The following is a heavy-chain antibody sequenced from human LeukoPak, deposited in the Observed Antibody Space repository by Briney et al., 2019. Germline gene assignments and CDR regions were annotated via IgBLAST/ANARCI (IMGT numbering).Heavy chain of an antibody. J-gene: IGHJ4*02. D-gene: IGHD2-15*01. CDR2: INPNSGGT. V-gene: IGHV1-2*02. CDR1: GYTLTGYY. Sequence: GASVKVSCKASGYTLTGYYMHWVRQAPGQGLEWMGWINPNSGGTNYAQKFQGRVTMTRDTSISTAYMELSRLRSDDTAVYYCARDGHDCSGGSCYPGMFGYWGQGTLVTVSS. CDR3: ARDGHDCSGGSCYPGMFGY.